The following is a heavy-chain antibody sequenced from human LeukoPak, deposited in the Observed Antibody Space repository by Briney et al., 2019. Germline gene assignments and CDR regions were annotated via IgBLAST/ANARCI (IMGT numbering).Heavy chain of an antibody. D-gene: IGHD6-13*01. V-gene: IGHV3-21*01. J-gene: IGHJ4*02. Sequence: GGSLRLSCAASGFTFSSYSMNWVPQAPGKGLEWVSSISSSSSYIYYADSVKGRFTISRDNAKNSLYLQMNSLRAGDTAVYYCARYSSNWYVGDWGQGTLVTVSS. CDR1: GFTFSSYS. CDR2: ISSSSSYI. CDR3: ARYSSNWYVGD.